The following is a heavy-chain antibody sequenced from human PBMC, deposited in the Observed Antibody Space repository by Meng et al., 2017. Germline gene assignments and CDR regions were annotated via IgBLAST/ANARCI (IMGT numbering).Heavy chain of an antibody. D-gene: IGHD2-2*01. CDR3: ARDAVPVLFRI. CDR2: ISWNSGSI. J-gene: IGHJ3*02. V-gene: IGHV3-9*01. CDR1: GFTFDDYA. Sequence: GGSLRLSCAASGFTFDDYAMHWVRQAPGKGLEWVSGISWNSGSIGYADSVKGRFTISRDNAKNSLYLQMNSLRAEDTAVYYCARDAVPVLFRIWGQGTMVTVSS.